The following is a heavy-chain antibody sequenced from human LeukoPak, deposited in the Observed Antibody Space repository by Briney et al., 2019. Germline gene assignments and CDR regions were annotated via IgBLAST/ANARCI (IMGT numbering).Heavy chain of an antibody. CDR3: ASGTYYDFAYYYMDV. CDR1: GGTFSSYA. V-gene: IGHV1-69*05. Sequence: ASVKVSCKASGGTFSSYAISWVRQAPGQGLEWMGGIIPIFGTANYAKKFQGRVTITTDESTSTAYMELSSLRSEDTAVYYCASGTYYDFAYYYMDVWGKGTTVTVSS. J-gene: IGHJ6*03. D-gene: IGHD3-3*01. CDR2: IIPIFGTA.